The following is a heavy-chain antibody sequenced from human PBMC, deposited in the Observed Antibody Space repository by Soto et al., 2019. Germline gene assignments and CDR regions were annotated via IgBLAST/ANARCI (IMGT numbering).Heavy chain of an antibody. CDR2: KYYSGIS. J-gene: IGHJ4*02. Sequence: SETLSLTCTVTRGSVSSQTHFWTWIRQPPGKGLEWIGYKYYSGISNYNPSLQSRVTISVDTSKNQFSLRLTSVTAADTAVYYCVREDMSGTYYLDAWGQGALVTVSS. D-gene: IGHD1-26*01. V-gene: IGHV4-61*01. CDR1: RGSVSSQTHF. CDR3: VREDMSGTYYLDA.